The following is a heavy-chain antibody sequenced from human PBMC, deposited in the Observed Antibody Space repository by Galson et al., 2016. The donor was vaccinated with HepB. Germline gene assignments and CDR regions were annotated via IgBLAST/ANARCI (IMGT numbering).Heavy chain of an antibody. D-gene: IGHD4-17*01. CDR2: VYSDGST. CDR3: ARGVYGDHGWFDY. J-gene: IGHJ4*02. V-gene: IGHV3-53*05. Sequence: SLRLSCAASGFTVSSNYLSWVRQAPGKGLEWVSIVYSDGSTYYSDSVKGRFTISRDNSKNTLFLQMNTLRAEDTAVYYCARGVYGDHGWFDYWGQGTLVTVSS. CDR1: GFTVSSNY.